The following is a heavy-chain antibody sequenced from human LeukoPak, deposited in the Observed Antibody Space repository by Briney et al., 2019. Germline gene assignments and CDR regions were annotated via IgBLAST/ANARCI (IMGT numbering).Heavy chain of an antibody. J-gene: IGHJ4*02. CDR2: ISINTDT. Sequence: GGSLRPSCAASGIAVIGNYMSWVRQPPGKGLEWVSFISINTDTFYADSVRGRFTISRDSPKNTLFLQMNSLRDEDSAVYYCAIAQSWDELFDSWGQGTLVTVSS. D-gene: IGHD1-26*01. CDR1: GIAVIGNY. CDR3: AIAQSWDELFDS. V-gene: IGHV3-53*01.